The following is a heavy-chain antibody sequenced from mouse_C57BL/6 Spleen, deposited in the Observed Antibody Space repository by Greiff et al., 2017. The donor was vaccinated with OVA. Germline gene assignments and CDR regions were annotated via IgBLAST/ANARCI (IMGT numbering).Heavy chain of an antibody. Sequence: QVQLQQSGAELVRPGTSVKVSCKASGYAFTNYLIEWVKQRPGQGLEWIGVINPGSGGTNYNEKFKGKATLTADKSSSTAYMQLSSLTSEDSAVYFCARSTLLGPAWFAYWGQGTLVTVSA. CDR3: ARSTLLGPAWFAY. J-gene: IGHJ3*01. V-gene: IGHV1-54*01. D-gene: IGHD2-10*01. CDR1: GYAFTNYL. CDR2: INPGSGGT.